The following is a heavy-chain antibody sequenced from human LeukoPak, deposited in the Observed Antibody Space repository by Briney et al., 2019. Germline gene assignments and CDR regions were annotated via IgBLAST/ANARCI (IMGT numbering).Heavy chain of an antibody. D-gene: IGHD3-3*01. Sequence: AGGSLRLSCAASGFTFSRHGMNWVRQAPGKGLEWVSYIYTSSDTKYYADSVQGRFTISTDNAKNSLYLQMNSPRAEDTAVYYCARDGAWSGPFDYWGQGTLVTVSS. V-gene: IGHV3-48*01. CDR2: IYTSSDTK. J-gene: IGHJ4*02. CDR1: GFTFSRHG. CDR3: ARDGAWSGPFDY.